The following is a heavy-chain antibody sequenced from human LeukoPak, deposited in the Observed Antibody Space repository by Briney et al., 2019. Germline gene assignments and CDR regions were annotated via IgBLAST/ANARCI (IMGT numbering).Heavy chain of an antibody. CDR3: AGAPDGY. D-gene: IGHD5-24*01. V-gene: IGHV4-34*01. Sequence: SETLSLTCAVYGGCLSGYYWSWIRQPPGKGLEWIGEINHSGSTNYNPSLKSRVTISVDTSKNQFSLKLTSVTAADTAVYYCAGAPDGYWGQGTLVIVSS. CDR1: GGCLSGYY. CDR2: INHSGST. J-gene: IGHJ4*02.